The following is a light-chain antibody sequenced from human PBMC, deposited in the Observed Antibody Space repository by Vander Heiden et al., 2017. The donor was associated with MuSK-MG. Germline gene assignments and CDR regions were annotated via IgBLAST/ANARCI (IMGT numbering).Light chain of an antibody. CDR1: QDLSSTY. CDR2: GAS. Sequence: EIVLTQSPGTLSLSPGERATLPCRASQDLSSTYLAWYQQKPGQAPRLLIYGASSRATGIPDRFSGSGSGTDFTLTISRLEPADFAVYYCQQSGSSPRTFGQGTKVEIQ. V-gene: IGKV3-20*01. J-gene: IGKJ1*01. CDR3: QQSGSSPRT.